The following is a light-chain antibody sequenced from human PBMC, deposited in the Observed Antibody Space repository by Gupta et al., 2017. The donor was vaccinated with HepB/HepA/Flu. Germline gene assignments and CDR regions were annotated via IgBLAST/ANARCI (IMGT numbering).Light chain of an antibody. CDR3: HQYYNIP. CDR2: DAA. Sequence: DIQMTQSPSSLSASVGDRVTSTCQASQDISNYLHWYQQKPGKAPKLLIYDAANWEPGGTSRFSGXAAXTDFTFXMSCRKHEDIERYDFHQYYNIPFGXATKVDIK. CDR1: QDISNY. J-gene: IGKJ3*01. V-gene: IGKV1-33*01.